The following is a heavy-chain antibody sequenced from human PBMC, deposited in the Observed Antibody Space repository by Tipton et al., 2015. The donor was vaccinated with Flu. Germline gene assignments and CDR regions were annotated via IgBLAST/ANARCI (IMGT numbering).Heavy chain of an antibody. CDR1: GGSFSGYY. J-gene: IGHJ4*02. Sequence: TLSLTCAVYGGSFSGYYWSWIRQPPGKGLEWIGEINHSGSTNYNPSLKSRVTISVDTSKNHFSLKLSSVTAADTAVYYCARDGFAFGGSGCFDYWGQGTLVTVSS. V-gene: IGHV4-34*01. CDR2: INHSGST. CDR3: ARDGFAFGGSGCFDY. D-gene: IGHD6-19*01.